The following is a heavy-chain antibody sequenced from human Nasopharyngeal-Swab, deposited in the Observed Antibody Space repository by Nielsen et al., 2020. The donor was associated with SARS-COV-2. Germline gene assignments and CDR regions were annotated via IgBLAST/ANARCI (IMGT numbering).Heavy chain of an antibody. D-gene: IGHD4-23*01. CDR3: AKFLTVTPVVTFSYGMDV. Sequence: GESLKISCAASGFTFSSYGMHWVRQAPGKGLEWVAVMSHDGSNEDYADSVKGRFTVSRDNSKNLFYLQMNSLRVEDTAVYFCAKFLTVTPVVTFSYGMDVWGQGTTVTVSS. CDR1: GFTFSSYG. V-gene: IGHV3-30*18. CDR2: MSHDGSNE. J-gene: IGHJ6*02.